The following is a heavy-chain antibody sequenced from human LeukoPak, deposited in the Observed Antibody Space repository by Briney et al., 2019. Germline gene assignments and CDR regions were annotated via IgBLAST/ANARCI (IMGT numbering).Heavy chain of an antibody. CDR2: INNVGNII. CDR1: GFTLTDNY. J-gene: IGHJ5*02. CDR3: ARDPLLYCSSTSCYTGYNWLDP. Sequence: PGGSLRLSCAASGFTLTDNYMSWIRQAPGKGLEWVAYINNVGNIIYYADSVKGRFTISRDNAKQSLHLQMNSLRSEDTAAYYCARDPLLYCSSTSCYTGYNWLDPWGQGTLVTVSS. V-gene: IGHV3-11*01. D-gene: IGHD2-2*02.